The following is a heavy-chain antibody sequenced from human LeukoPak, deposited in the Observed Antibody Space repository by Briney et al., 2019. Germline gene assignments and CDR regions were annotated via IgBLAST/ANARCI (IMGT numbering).Heavy chain of an antibody. D-gene: IGHD3-10*01. J-gene: IGHJ6*02. Sequence: SVMVPCKASGGTFSSYAISWVRQAPGQGLEWMGRIIPILGIANYAQKFQGRVTITADKSTSTAYMELSSLRSEDTAVYYCARGPMVRGNYYYGMDVWGQGTTVTVSS. CDR3: ARGPMVRGNYYYGMDV. CDR2: IIPILGIA. V-gene: IGHV1-69*04. CDR1: GGTFSSYA.